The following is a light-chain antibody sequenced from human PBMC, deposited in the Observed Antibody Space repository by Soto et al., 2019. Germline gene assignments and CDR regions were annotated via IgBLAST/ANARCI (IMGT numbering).Light chain of an antibody. V-gene: IGKV1-33*01. Sequence: DIQMTQSPSSLSASVGARVTITCQANQDISNYLNWYQQKPGKAPRLLIFDAFSLETGVPSRFSASGFGTEFTLTISGLQPDDFASYYCQHYNSYSEAFGQGTKVDIK. CDR3: QHYNSYSEA. J-gene: IGKJ1*01. CDR1: QDISNY. CDR2: DAF.